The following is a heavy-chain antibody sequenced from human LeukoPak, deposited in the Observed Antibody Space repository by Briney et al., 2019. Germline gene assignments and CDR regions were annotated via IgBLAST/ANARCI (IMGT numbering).Heavy chain of an antibody. Sequence: PGRSLRLSCAASGFTFSSYGMHWVRQAPGKGLVWVSRINSDGSSTSYADSVKGRFTISRDNAKNTLYLQMNSLRAEDTAVYYCARPLVSSTSKGSDAFDIWGKGTMVTVSS. CDR2: INSDGSST. CDR1: GFTFSSYG. CDR3: ARPLVSSTSKGSDAFDI. V-gene: IGHV3-74*01. D-gene: IGHD2-2*01. J-gene: IGHJ3*02.